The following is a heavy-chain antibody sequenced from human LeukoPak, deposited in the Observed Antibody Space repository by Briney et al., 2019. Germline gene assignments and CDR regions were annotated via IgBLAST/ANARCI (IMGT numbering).Heavy chain of an antibody. V-gene: IGHV3-9*01. D-gene: IGHD1-7*01. J-gene: IGHJ4*02. Sequence: GGSLRLSCAASGFTFDDYAMHWVRQAPGKGLEWVSGISWNSGSIGYADSVKGRFTISRDNAKNSLYLRMNSLRAEDTALYYCAKEIRYTGTTGLPDYWGQGTLVTVSS. CDR2: ISWNSGSI. CDR3: AKEIRYTGTTGLPDY. CDR1: GFTFDDYA.